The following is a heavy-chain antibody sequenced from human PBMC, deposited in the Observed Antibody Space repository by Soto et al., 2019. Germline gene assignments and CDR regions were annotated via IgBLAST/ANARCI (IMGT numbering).Heavy chain of an antibody. CDR3: TRPQTYYEASGSTPIYSFDI. V-gene: IGHV5-51*01. Sequence: GESLKISCKGSGYSFTSYWIGWVRQMPGKGLEWMGIIYPGDSDTRYSPSFQGQVTISADKSIRTAYLQWSSLKAPDTAMYYCTRPQTYYEASGSTPIYSFDIWGQETMVAI. CDR2: IYPGDSDT. CDR1: GYSFTSYW. D-gene: IGHD3-22*01. J-gene: IGHJ3*02.